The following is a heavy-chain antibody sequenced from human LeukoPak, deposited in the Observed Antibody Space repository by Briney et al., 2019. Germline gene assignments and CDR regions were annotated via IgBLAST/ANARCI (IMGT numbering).Heavy chain of an antibody. J-gene: IGHJ5*02. CDR2: ISSSGSTI. CDR1: GFTFSVYY. CDR3: ARVSRSTMFSGMRWFDP. V-gene: IGHV3-11*01. D-gene: IGHD3-10*02. Sequence: GGSLRLSCAASGFTFSVYYMSWMRQAPGKGLEGVSYISSSGSTIYYADSVKGRFTISRDNAKNSLYLQMNSLRAEDTAVYYCARVSRSTMFSGMRWFDPWGQGTLVTVSS.